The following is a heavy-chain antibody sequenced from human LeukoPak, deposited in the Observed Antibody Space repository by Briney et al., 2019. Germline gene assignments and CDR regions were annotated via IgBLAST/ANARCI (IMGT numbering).Heavy chain of an antibody. Sequence: SETLSLTCTDSGGSISSYYWSWLRQPPGKGLEWIGYIYYSGSTNYNPSLKSRVTISVDTSKNQFSLKLSSVTAADTAVYYCARVAVGYYVDYWGQGTLVTVSS. CDR3: ARVAVGYYVDY. D-gene: IGHD3-22*01. CDR2: IYYSGST. J-gene: IGHJ4*02. V-gene: IGHV4-59*01. CDR1: GGSISSYY.